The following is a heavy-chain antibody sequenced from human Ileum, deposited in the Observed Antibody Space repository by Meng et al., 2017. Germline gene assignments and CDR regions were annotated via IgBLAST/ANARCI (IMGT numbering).Heavy chain of an antibody. J-gene: IGHJ5*02. V-gene: IGHV3-74*01. Sequence: GESLKISCAVSGFTLRSYWMHWVRQAPGKGLVCVSRINSDGTSTSYVDSVKGRFTISRDNAKNTLYLQMNSLRAEDTAVYYCARFGVAVKDMTAWGQGTLVTVSS. D-gene: IGHD2-15*01. CDR3: ARFGVAVKDMTA. CDR1: GFTLRSYW. CDR2: INSDGTST.